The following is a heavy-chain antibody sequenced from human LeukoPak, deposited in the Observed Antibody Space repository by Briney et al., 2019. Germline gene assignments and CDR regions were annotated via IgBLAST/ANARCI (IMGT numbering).Heavy chain of an antibody. CDR1: GGSISNDNYY. CDR3: ASTLGYSSDWTGGTGAFDY. Sequence: SETLSLTCTVSGGSISNDNYYWGWIRQPPGRGLEWLGSIYYSGGTYYNPSLKSRVTISVDTSKNQFSLKLSSVTAADTAVYYCASTLGYSSDWTGGTGAFDYWGQGTLVTVSS. V-gene: IGHV4-39*07. CDR2: IYYSGGT. D-gene: IGHD6-19*01. J-gene: IGHJ4*02.